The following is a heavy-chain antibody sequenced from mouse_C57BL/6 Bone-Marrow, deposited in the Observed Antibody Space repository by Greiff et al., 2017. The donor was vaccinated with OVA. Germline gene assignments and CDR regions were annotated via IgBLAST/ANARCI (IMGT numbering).Heavy chain of an antibody. V-gene: IGHV1-55*01. CDR2: IYPGSGST. J-gene: IGHJ3*01. D-gene: IGHD1-1*01. CDR3: ARGWYYGSSYWFAY. CDR1: GYTFTSYW. Sequence: QVQLQQPGAELVKPGASVKLSCKASGYTFTSYWITWVKQRPGQGLEWIGDIYPGSGSTNYNEKFKSKATLTVDTSSSTAYMQLSSLTSEDSAVYYCARGWYYGSSYWFAYWGQGTLVTVSA.